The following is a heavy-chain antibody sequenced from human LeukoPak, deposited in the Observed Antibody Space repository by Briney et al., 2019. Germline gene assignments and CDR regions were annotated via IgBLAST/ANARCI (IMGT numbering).Heavy chain of an antibody. CDR1: GFTFSDYY. V-gene: IGHV3-11*06. Sequence: GGSLRLSCAASGFTFSDYYMSWIRQAPGKGLEWVSYISSSSSYTNYADSVKGRFTISRDSAKNSLYLQMNSLRAEDTAVYYCARGGCSGGSCYYWYFDLWGRGTLVTVSS. CDR3: ARGGCSGGSCYYWYFDL. D-gene: IGHD2-15*01. J-gene: IGHJ2*01. CDR2: ISSSSSYT.